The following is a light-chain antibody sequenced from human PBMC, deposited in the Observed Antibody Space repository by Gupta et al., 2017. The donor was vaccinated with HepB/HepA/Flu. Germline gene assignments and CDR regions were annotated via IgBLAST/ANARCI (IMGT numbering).Light chain of an antibody. V-gene: IGKV3-20*01. CDR3: QQYDDSPQT. J-gene: IGKJ1*01. CDR1: QRVRSGF. CDR2: GSS. Sequence: EAVLTQSPGTLSLSAGERATLSCRASQRVRSGFLAWYQQKPGQTPRLLIHGSSTRATGIPDRFSGSGSGTDFTLTIRRLEPEDFAVYYCQQYDDSPQTFGQGTKVEIK.